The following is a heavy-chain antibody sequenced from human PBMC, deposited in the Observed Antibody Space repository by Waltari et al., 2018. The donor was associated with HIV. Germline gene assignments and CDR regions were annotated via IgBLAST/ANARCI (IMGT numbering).Heavy chain of an antibody. V-gene: IGHV4-34*01. CDR2: INHSGST. CDR3: ARGCGDVGYAFDI. Sequence: QVQLQQWGAGLLKPSETLSLTCAVYGGSFSGYYWSWIRQPPGKGLEWIGEINHSGSTNYNPSLKSRVTISVDTSKNQFSLKLSSVTAAGTAVYYCARGCGDVGYAFDIWGQGTMVTVSS. D-gene: IGHD4-17*01. J-gene: IGHJ3*02. CDR1: GGSFSGYY.